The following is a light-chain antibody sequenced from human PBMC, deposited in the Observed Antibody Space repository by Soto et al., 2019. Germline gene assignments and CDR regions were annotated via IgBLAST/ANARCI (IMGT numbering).Light chain of an antibody. Sequence: EIVMTQSPATLSVSPGERATLSSRASQSVNSNLVWYQQKPGQAPRLLIYSASTRATGIPGRFSGSGYGTEFTLTISSLQSEDFAVYYCQQYNNWLWTFGQGTKVEI. V-gene: IGKV3-15*01. CDR3: QQYNNWLWT. CDR1: QSVNSN. CDR2: SAS. J-gene: IGKJ1*01.